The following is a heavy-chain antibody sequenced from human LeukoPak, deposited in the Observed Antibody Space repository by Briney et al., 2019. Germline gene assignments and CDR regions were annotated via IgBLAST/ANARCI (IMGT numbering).Heavy chain of an antibody. J-gene: IGHJ4*02. CDR2: ISAYNGNT. V-gene: IGHV1-18*01. CDR1: GYTFTSYG. D-gene: IGHD1-26*01. Sequence: RASVKVSCKASGYTFTSYGISWVRQAPGQGLEWMGWISAYNGNTNYAQKFQGRVTMTRNTSISTAYMELSSLRSEDTAVYYCARVGATDYWGQGTLVTVSS. CDR3: ARVGATDY.